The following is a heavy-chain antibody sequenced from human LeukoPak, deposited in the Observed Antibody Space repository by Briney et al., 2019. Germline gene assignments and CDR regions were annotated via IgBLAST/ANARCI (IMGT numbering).Heavy chain of an antibody. Sequence: HTLSLTCAIAGETVSIDSAAWNWVRQSPSRGLEWMGRTYYSCKSINDSAFSMRGRININADTSKTQFSLQSNSVTPEDSAVYFCARDWSLCIGNNFFYYFDYWGQGTLVTVPS. J-gene: IGHJ4*02. CDR3: ARDWSLCIGNNFFYYFDY. CDR2: TYYSCKSIN. CDR1: GETVSIDSAA. V-gene: IGHV6-1*01. D-gene: IGHD1-20*01.